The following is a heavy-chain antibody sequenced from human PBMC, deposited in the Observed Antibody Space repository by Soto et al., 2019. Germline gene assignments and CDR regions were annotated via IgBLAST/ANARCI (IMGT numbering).Heavy chain of an antibody. V-gene: IGHV3-15*01. J-gene: IGHJ6*03. CDR1: GFTFSNAW. CDR3: TTDPHPYSSSWYKSYYHYMDV. CDR2: IKSKTDGGTT. Sequence: EVQLVESGGGLVKPGGSLRLSCAASGFTFSNAWMSWVRQAPGKGLEWVGRIKSKTDGGTTDYAAPVKGRFTISRDDSKNTLYLQMNSLKTEDTAVYYCTTDPHPYSSSWYKSYYHYMDVWGKGTTVTVSS. D-gene: IGHD6-13*01.